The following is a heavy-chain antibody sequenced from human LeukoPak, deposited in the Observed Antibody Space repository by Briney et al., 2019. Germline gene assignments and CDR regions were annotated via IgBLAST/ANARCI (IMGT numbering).Heavy chain of an antibody. J-gene: IGHJ5*02. V-gene: IGHV1-69*13. CDR1: GGTFSSYA. Sequence: ASVKVSCKASGGTFSSYAISWVRQAPGQGLEWMGGIIPIFGTANYAQKFQGRVTITADESTSTAYMELSSLRSEDTAVYYCARDYYGSGSYPPGFDPWGQGTLVTVSS. CDR2: IIPIFGTA. D-gene: IGHD3-10*01. CDR3: ARDYYGSGSYPPGFDP.